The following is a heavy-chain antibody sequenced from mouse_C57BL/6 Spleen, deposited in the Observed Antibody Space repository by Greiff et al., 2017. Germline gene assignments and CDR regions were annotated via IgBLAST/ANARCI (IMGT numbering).Heavy chain of an antibody. CDR1: GYTFTSYW. J-gene: IGHJ2*01. CDR3: ARDGHYYGSSYDY. D-gene: IGHD1-1*01. CDR2: IYPGSGST. Sequence: VQLQQPGAELVKPGASVKMSCKASGYTFTSYWITWVKQRPGQGLEWIGDIYPGSGSTNYNEKFKSKATLTVDTSSSTAYMQLSSLTSEDSAVYYCARDGHYYGSSYDYWGQGTTLTVSS. V-gene: IGHV1-55*01.